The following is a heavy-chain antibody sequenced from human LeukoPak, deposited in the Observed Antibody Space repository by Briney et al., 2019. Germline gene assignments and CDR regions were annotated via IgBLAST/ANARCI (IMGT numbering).Heavy chain of an antibody. D-gene: IGHD1-14*01. CDR3: ARDFAWGSGRAPIDDNWLGP. J-gene: IGHJ5*02. CDR2: ISSGGNT. Sequence: ASVKVSCKATGYIFSNYGISWVRQAPGHGLEWMGWISSGGNTNYAPKFQDRATMTTDTSTSTAYMELRSLRFDDTAVYYCARDFAWGSGRAPIDDNWLGPWGQGTLVTVSS. V-gene: IGHV1-18*01. CDR1: GYIFSNYG.